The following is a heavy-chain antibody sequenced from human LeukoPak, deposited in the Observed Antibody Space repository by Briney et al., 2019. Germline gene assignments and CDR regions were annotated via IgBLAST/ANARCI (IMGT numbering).Heavy chain of an antibody. J-gene: IGHJ4*02. V-gene: IGHV4-59*01. CDR2: IYYSGST. Sequence: SETLSLTCTVPGGSISSYYWSWIRQPPGKGLEWIGYIYYSGSTNYNPSLKSRVTISVDTSKNQFSLKPSSVTAADTAVYYCASTSQHGDYFLGNWYYFDYWGQGTLVTVSS. D-gene: IGHD4-17*01. CDR3: ASTSQHGDYFLGNWYYFDY. CDR1: GGSISSYY.